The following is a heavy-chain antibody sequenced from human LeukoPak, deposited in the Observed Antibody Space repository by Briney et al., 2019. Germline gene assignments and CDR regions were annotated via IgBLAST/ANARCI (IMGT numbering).Heavy chain of an antibody. V-gene: IGHV3-23*01. D-gene: IGHD6-6*01. Sequence: GGSLRLSCAISGFTFSSYGMSWVRQAPGKGLEWVSAISDSGSDTYYADSVKGRFTISKDNSKNTLYLRMNSLRADDTAVYYCAKRVPYSSSSVYFDYWGQGTLVTVSS. CDR3: AKRVPYSSSSVYFDY. CDR2: ISDSGSDT. J-gene: IGHJ4*02. CDR1: GFTFSSYG.